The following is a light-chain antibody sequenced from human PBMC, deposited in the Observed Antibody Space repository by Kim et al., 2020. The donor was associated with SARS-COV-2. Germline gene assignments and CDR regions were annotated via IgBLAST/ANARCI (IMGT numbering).Light chain of an antibody. Sequence: AQTVKITCQGESHTNSYAIWYKQKPGQPPQLVLYETHNRPAGVTDRFAGSGSGNTASLTITGVQAEDQADYYCHSRISSANEYVFGPGTKVTVL. CDR1: SHTNSY. V-gene: IGLV3-19*01. CDR3: HSRISSANEYV. CDR2: ETH. J-gene: IGLJ1*01.